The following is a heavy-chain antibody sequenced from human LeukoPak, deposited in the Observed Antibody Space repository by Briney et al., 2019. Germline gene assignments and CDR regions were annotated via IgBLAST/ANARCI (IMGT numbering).Heavy chain of an antibody. CDR1: GYRVSSFA. CDR2: IAANNDHT. D-gene: IGHD1-14*01. Sequence: GASVKVSCKASGYRVSSFAIIWVRQAPGQGLECLGWIAANNDHTHYALNVQGRVTMTTDTSTDTAYMELRNLRSDDTAVYFCARDKPGCGAFDVWGQGTVVTVS. CDR3: ARDKPGCGAFDV. V-gene: IGHV1-18*01. J-gene: IGHJ3*01.